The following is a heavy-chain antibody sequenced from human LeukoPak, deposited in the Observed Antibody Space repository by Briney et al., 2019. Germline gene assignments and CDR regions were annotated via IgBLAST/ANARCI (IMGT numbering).Heavy chain of an antibody. D-gene: IGHD2-8*01. CDR1: GFTFSSYS. V-gene: IGHV3-21*01. Sequence: GGSLRLSCAASGFTFSSYSMNRVRQAPGKGLEWVSSISSSSSYIYYADSVKGRFTISRDNAKNSLYLQMNSLRAEDTAVYYCAREFSSVRYCTNGVCSGGCLDYWGQGTLVTVSS. CDR2: ISSSSSYI. J-gene: IGHJ4*02. CDR3: AREFSSVRYCTNGVCSGGCLDY.